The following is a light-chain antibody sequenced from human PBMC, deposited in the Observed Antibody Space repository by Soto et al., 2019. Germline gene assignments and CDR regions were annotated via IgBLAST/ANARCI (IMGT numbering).Light chain of an antibody. CDR3: QQYNNWLSGG. V-gene: IGKV3-15*01. CDR1: QSVSSN. J-gene: IGKJ3*01. Sequence: EIVMTQSPVTLSVSPGERATLSCRASQSVSSNLAWYQQKPGQAPRLLIYGASTRATGIPARFSGSGSGTEFTLSISSLQSEDFAVYYCQQYNNWLSGGFGPGTEVDIK. CDR2: GAS.